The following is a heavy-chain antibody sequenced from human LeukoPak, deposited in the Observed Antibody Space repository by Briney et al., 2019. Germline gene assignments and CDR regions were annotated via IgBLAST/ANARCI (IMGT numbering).Heavy chain of an antibody. CDR1: GYSISSGYY. V-gene: IGHV4-38-2*02. CDR3: AREYSSSPEYAFDI. J-gene: IGHJ3*02. D-gene: IGHD6-13*01. Sequence: KPSETLSLTCAVSGYSISSGYYWGWIRQPPGKGLEWIGSIYHSGSTYYNPSLKSRVTISVDTSKNQFSLKLSSVTAADMAVYYCAREYSSSPEYAFDIWGQGTMVTVSS. CDR2: IYHSGST.